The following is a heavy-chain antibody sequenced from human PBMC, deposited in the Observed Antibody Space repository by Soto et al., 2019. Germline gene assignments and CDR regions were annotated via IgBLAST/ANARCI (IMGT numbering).Heavy chain of an antibody. D-gene: IGHD6-13*01. V-gene: IGHV4-39*02. CDR1: GGSISSSSYY. CDR2: IYYSGST. Sequence: QLQLQESGPGLVKPSETLSLTCTVSGGSISSSSYYWGWIRQPPGKGLEWIGSIYYSGSTYYNPSLKRRVTISVDTSKNHFSLKLSSVTAADTAVYYCASQQLVHYYYGMDVWGQGTTVTVSS. J-gene: IGHJ6*02. CDR3: ASQQLVHYYYGMDV.